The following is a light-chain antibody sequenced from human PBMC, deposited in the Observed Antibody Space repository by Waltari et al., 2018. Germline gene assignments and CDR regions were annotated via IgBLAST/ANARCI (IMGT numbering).Light chain of an antibody. J-gene: IGLJ1*01. CDR3: SSYTTSTAPGV. Sequence: QSALTQPASVSGSPGQSITIPCTGTSSDVGAYNFVSWYQQHPGKAPLLIIYEVSERPPGVSNRFSGSKSDNTASLTISGLQAEDEADYYCSSYTTSTAPGVFGAGTKV. CDR1: SSDVGAYNF. CDR2: EVS. V-gene: IGLV2-14*01.